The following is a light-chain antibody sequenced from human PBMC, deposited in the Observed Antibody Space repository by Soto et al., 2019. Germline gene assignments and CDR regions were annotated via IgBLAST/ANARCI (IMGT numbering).Light chain of an antibody. CDR1: RSNIGKNS. V-gene: IGLV1-51*01. J-gene: IGLJ7*01. CDR3: ATWDLTLSAGVL. CDR2: DDH. Sequence: QSVLTQPPSVSAAPGQRVSISCSGGRSNIGKNSVSWYQQLPATAPKLLIYDDHQRPSGIPDRFSASKSGTSATLDITGLQPADEADYYCATWDLTLSAGVLFGGGTQLTVL.